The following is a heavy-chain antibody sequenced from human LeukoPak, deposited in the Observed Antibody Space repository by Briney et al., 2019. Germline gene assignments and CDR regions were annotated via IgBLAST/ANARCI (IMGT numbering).Heavy chain of an antibody. CDR2: INWNGGST. D-gene: IGHD3-3*01. CDR3: ARDPGVVAFHYFDY. Sequence: GGSLRLSCAASGFTFDDYGMSWVRQAPGEGLEWVSGINWNGGSTGYADSVKGRFTIPRDNSQNTLYLHMNSLRADDTAVYYCARDPGVVAFHYFDYWGQGSLVTVSS. J-gene: IGHJ4*02. V-gene: IGHV3-20*04. CDR1: GFTFDDYG.